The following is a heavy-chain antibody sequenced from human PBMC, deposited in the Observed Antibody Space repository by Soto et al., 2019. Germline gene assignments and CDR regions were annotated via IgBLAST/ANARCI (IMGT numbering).Heavy chain of an antibody. V-gene: IGHV3-15*01. D-gene: IGHD3-16*01. CDR2: VKSIADAGTT. J-gene: IGHJ4*02. CDR1: GITFSDAW. Sequence: GGSLRLSCAASGITFSDAWMTWVRQVPGKGLEWVGRVKSIADAGTTTYAAPVKGRFSISRDDSKSTLFLQMNGLKIEDTAVYYCTTGRYTFGLDSWGQGILVTVSS. CDR3: TTGRYTFGLDS.